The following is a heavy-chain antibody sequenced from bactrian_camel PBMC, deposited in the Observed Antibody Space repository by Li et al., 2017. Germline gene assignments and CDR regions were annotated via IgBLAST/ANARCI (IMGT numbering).Heavy chain of an antibody. V-gene: IGHV3-2*01. D-gene: IGHD5*01. CDR3: ASPNYGLH. Sequence: HVQLVESGGGLVQPGGSLRHSCAAEGFTFGRYYMSWVRQTPEKRLGWVSNIYSDGGNTLYAESVKGRFTISRDNATNTVYLQMNSLKSEDTALYYCASPNYGLHWGQGTQVTVS. CDR2: IYSDGGNT. J-gene: IGHJ4*01. CDR1: GFTFGRYY.